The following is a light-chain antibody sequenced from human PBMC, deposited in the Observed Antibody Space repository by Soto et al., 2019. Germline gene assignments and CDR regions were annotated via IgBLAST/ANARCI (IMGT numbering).Light chain of an antibody. CDR1: QSISSY. CDR3: QQRSSWPLT. J-gene: IGKJ4*01. CDR2: DAS. Sequence: EILLTQSPATLSLSPGERATLSCRASQSISSYLAWYQQKRGQAPRLLIYDASNRATGIPARFSGSGSGTDFTLTISSLETEDFAVYYCQQRSSWPLTFGGGTKVDSK. V-gene: IGKV3-11*01.